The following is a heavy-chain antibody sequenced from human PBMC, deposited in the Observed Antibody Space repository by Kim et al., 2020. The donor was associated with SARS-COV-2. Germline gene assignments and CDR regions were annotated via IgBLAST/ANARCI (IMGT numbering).Heavy chain of an antibody. D-gene: IGHD3-22*01. CDR3: AKDPFGLGYYDSSLYFQH. V-gene: IGHV3-23*01. Sequence: KGRFTISRDNSKNTLYLQMNSLRAEDTAVYYCAKDPFGLGYYDSSLYFQHWGQGTLVTVSS. J-gene: IGHJ1*01.